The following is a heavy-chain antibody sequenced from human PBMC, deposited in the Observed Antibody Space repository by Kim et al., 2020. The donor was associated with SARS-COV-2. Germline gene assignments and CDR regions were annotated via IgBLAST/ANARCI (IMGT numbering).Heavy chain of an antibody. CDR1: GYTFTDYG. CDR2: ISVYNGDI. V-gene: IGHV1-18*04. J-gene: IGHJ6*02. Sequence: ASVKVSCKASGYTFTDYGISWVRQAPGQGLQWMGWISVYNGDIKYAQNFQGRVTVTTETSTSTAYMELRSLRSDDTAVYYCARDASKYCSRTSCYSGYYYGMDVWGQGTTVTVSS. CDR3: ARDASKYCSRTSCYSGYYYGMDV. D-gene: IGHD2-2*02.